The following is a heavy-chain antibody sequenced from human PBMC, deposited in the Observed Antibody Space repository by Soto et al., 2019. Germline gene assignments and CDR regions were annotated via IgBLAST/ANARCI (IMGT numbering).Heavy chain of an antibody. V-gene: IGHV3-21*01. J-gene: IGHJ4*02. CDR3: ARGLEGPYSSSWRSPLGY. D-gene: IGHD6-13*01. Sequence: GGSLRLSCAASGFTFSSYSMNWVRQAPGKGLEWVSSISSSSSYIYYADSVKGRFTISRDNAKNSLYLLMNSLRAEDTAVYYCARGLEGPYSSSWRSPLGYWGQGTLVTVSS. CDR2: ISSSSSYI. CDR1: GFTFSSYS.